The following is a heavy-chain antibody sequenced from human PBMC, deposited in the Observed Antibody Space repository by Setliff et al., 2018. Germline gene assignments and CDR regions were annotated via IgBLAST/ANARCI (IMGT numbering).Heavy chain of an antibody. CDR2: IIPIFGTA. D-gene: IGHD2-15*01. J-gene: IGHJ4*02. V-gene: IGHV1-69*05. CDR1: GGTFSSYA. Sequence: SVKVSCKASGGTFSSYAISWVRQAPGQGLEWMGGIIPIFGTANYAQKFQGRVTITTDESTSTAYMELSSLRSEDTAVYYCARGPRNVVVVAATPSYFDYWGQGTLVT. CDR3: ARGPRNVVVVAATPSYFDY.